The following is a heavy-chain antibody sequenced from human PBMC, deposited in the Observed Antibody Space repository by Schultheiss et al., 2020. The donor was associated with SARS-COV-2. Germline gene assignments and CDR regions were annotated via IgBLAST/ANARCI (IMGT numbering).Heavy chain of an antibody. V-gene: IGHV4-39*07. J-gene: IGHJ2*01. CDR2: IYYSGST. D-gene: IGHD1-26*01. Sequence: SETLSLTCAVSGGSISSSSYYWGWIRQPPGKGLEWIGYIYYSGSTYYNPSLKSRVTISVDTSKNQFSLKLNSVTAADTAVYYCARLVGATTYYRYFDLWGRGTLVTVSS. CDR3: ARLVGATTYYRYFDL. CDR1: GGSISSSSYY.